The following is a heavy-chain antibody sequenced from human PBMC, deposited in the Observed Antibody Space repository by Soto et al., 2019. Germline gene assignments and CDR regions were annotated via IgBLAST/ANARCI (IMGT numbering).Heavy chain of an antibody. V-gene: IGHV3-15*01. D-gene: IGHD3-3*01. CDR1: GFTFSHAW. CDR3: TTLFGVIISDAFDI. Sequence: EVQLVESGGGLVKPGGSLRLSCAASGFTFSHAWMSWVRQAPGKGLEWVGRIKRKTDGETTDYAAPVKGRFTISRDDSINALYVQMISLKTADTAVYYCTTLFGVIISDAFDIWGQGTMVTVSS. J-gene: IGHJ3*02. CDR2: IKRKTDGETT.